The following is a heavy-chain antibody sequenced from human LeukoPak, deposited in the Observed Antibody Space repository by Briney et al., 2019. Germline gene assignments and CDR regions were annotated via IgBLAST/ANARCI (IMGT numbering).Heavy chain of an antibody. V-gene: IGHV1-2*02. CDR2: ILPNTGGT. CDR3: ARKGEHYGDYDY. J-gene: IGHJ4*02. Sequence: ASVKVSCKASGYTFTGYFLHWVRQAPGQGLEWMGWILPNTGGTHYAQKFQGRVTVTRDTSISTAYMEVSRLTSDDTAVYYCARKGEHYGDYDYWGQRTLVTVSS. CDR1: GYTFTGYF. D-gene: IGHD4-17*01.